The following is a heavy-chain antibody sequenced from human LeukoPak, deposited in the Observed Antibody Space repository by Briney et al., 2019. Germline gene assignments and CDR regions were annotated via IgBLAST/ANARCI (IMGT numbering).Heavy chain of an antibody. CDR2: ISYDGSNK. D-gene: IGHD2-2*01. CDR3: ARVRGRYCSSTSCRGAEYFQH. Sequence: GGSLRLSCAASGFTFSSYAMHWVRQAPGKGLEWVAVISYDGSNKYYADSVKGRFTISRDNSKNTLYLQMNSLRAEDTAVYYCARVRGRYCSSTSCRGAEYFQHWGQGTLVTVSS. J-gene: IGHJ1*01. V-gene: IGHV3-30-3*01. CDR1: GFTFSSYA.